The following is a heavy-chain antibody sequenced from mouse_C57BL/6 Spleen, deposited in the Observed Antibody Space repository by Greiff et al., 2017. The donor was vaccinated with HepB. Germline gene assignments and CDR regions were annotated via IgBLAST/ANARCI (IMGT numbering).Heavy chain of an antibody. D-gene: IGHD1-1*01. CDR1: GYAFSSYW. V-gene: IGHV1-80*01. J-gene: IGHJ2*01. CDR2: IYPGDGDT. CDR3: ARVKAFTTVGGFDY. Sequence: VKLVESGAELVKPGASVKISCKASGYAFSSYWMNWVKQRPGKGLEWIGQIYPGDGDTNYNGKFKGKATLTADKSSSTAYMQLSSLTSEDSAVYFCARVKAFTTVGGFDYWGEGTTLTVSS.